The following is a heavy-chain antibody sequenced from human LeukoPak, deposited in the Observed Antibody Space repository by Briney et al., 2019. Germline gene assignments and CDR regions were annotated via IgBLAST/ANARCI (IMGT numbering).Heavy chain of an antibody. CDR2: ISSSSSYI. V-gene: IGHV3-21*01. J-gene: IGHJ6*03. CDR1: GFTFSSYS. D-gene: IGHD2-8*02. Sequence: GGSLRLSCAASGFTFSSYSMNWVRQAPGKGLEWVSSISSSSSYIYYADSVKGRFTISRDNAKNSLYLQMNSLRAEDTAVYYCATRDCTGSGCGYYYMGVWGKGTTVTVS. CDR3: ATRDCTGSGCGYYYMGV.